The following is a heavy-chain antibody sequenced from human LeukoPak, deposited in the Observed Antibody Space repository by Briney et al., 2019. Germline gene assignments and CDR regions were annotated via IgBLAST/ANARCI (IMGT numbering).Heavy chain of an antibody. D-gene: IGHD3-10*01. V-gene: IGHV1-18*01. Sequence: ASVKVSCKASGYTFSTYGITWVRQAPGQGLEWMGWINPYNGNTNYAQKLQGRVTMTTDTSTSTAYMELRSLRSDDTAVYYCASGTLGRVVIAFHYWGQETLVTVSS. CDR1: GYTFSTYG. CDR2: INPYNGNT. CDR3: ASGTLGRVVIAFHY. J-gene: IGHJ4*02.